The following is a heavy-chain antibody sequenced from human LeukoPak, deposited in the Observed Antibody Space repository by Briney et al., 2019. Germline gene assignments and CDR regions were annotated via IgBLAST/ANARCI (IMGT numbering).Heavy chain of an antibody. Sequence: GGSLRLSCAASGFTFSSYSMNWVRQAPGKGLEWVSYISRDSKRIYEADSARGRFTISRDNARNSLFLQMNSLRVEDTAIYYCAREDYYDSSAYPSRGFDYWGQGTLVTVSS. CDR3: AREDYYDSSAYPSRGFDY. V-gene: IGHV3-48*01. J-gene: IGHJ4*02. CDR2: ISRDSKRI. CDR1: GFTFSSYS. D-gene: IGHD3-22*01.